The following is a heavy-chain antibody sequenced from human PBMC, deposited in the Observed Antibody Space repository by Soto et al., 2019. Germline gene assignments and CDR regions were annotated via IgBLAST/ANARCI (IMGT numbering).Heavy chain of an antibody. CDR3: ARSYARITIFGVSDYGMDV. Sequence: GGSLRLSCAASGFTFSSYGMHWVRQAPGKGLEWVAVIWYDGGNKYYADSVKGRFTISRDNSKNTLYLQMNSLRAEDTAVYYCARSYARITIFGVSDYGMDVWGQGTTVTVSS. D-gene: IGHD3-3*01. J-gene: IGHJ6*02. CDR2: IWYDGGNK. V-gene: IGHV3-33*01. CDR1: GFTFSSYG.